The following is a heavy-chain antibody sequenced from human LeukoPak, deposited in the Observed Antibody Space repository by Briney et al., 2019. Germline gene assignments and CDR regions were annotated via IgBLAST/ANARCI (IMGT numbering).Heavy chain of an antibody. D-gene: IGHD3-10*01. CDR1: GFTLSNYW. Sequence: PGGSRRLSCAASGFTLSNYWMHWVLQAAGKGLVWVSRINADGSSASYADSVKGRFTISRDNAKNTLYLQMNSLRAEDTAMYYCARDYGRSRDYGMDVWGQGTTVTVSS. CDR2: INADGSSA. CDR3: ARDYGRSRDYGMDV. V-gene: IGHV3-74*01. J-gene: IGHJ6*02.